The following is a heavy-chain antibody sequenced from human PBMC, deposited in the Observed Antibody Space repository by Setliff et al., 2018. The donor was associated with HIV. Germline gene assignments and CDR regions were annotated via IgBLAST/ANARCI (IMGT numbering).Heavy chain of an antibody. CDR1: GYTLSEVS. CDR3: ARTREIHYYCYMDV. CDR2: FDPEDGET. V-gene: IGHV1-24*01. J-gene: IGHJ6*03. Sequence: ASVKVSCKLSGYTLSEVSMHWVRQAPGEGLEWMGGFDPEDGETIYAEKFQGRVTMTEDTSTDTAYMELSSLRSEDTAVYFCARTREIHYYCYMDVWGGGTTVTVSS.